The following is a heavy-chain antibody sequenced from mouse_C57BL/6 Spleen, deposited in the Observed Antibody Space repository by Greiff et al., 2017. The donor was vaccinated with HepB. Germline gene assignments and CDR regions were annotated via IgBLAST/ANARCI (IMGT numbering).Heavy chain of an antibody. CDR1: GFTFSDYG. J-gene: IGHJ2*01. Sequence: EVNVVESGGGLVKPGGSLKLSCAASGFTFSDYGMHWVRQAPEKGLEWVAYISSGSSTIYYADTVKGRFTISRDNAKNTLFLQMTSLRSEDTAMYYCAMDGNSPGDYWGQGTTLTVSS. D-gene: IGHD2-1*01. CDR3: AMDGNSPGDY. CDR2: ISSGSSTI. V-gene: IGHV5-17*01.